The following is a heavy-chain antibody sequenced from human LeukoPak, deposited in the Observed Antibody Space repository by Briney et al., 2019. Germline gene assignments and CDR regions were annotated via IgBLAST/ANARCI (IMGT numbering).Heavy chain of an antibody. D-gene: IGHD4-17*01. CDR2: IYYSGST. V-gene: IGHV4-59*01. CDR3: ARRDGDYQTFDY. CDR1: GGSISSYY. Sequence: SETLSLTCTVSGGSISSYYWSWIRQPPGKGLEWIGYIYYSGSTNYNPSLKSRVTISVDTSKNQFSLKLSSVTAADTAVNYCARRDGDYQTFDYWGQGTLVTVSS. J-gene: IGHJ4*02.